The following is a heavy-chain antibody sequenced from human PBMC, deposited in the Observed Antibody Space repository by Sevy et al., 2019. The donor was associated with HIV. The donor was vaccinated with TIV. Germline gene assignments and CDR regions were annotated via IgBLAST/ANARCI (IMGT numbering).Heavy chain of an antibody. CDR1: GGSFSGYY. CDR3: ARKHSSSGYYYYGMDV. Sequence: SETLSLTCAVYGGSFSGYYWSWIRQPPGKGLEWIGEINHSGSTNYNPSLTSRVTISVDTSKNQFSLKLSSVTAADTAVYYCARKHSSSGYYYYGMDVWGQGTTVTVSS. D-gene: IGHD6-6*01. CDR2: INHSGST. V-gene: IGHV4-34*01. J-gene: IGHJ6*02.